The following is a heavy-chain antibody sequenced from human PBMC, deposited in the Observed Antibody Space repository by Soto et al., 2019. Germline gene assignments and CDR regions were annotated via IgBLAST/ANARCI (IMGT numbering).Heavy chain of an antibody. D-gene: IGHD2-15*01. Sequence: NPSETLSLTCAVSGGSISIGGYSWSWILQPPGKGLEWIGYIYHSGSTYHNPSLKSRVTISVDRSKNQFSLKLSSVTAADTAVYYCSRGQVVAAQHWGQGTLVTVSS. CDR1: GGSISIGGYS. CDR2: IYHSGST. V-gene: IGHV4-30-2*01. J-gene: IGHJ4*02. CDR3: SRGQVVAAQH.